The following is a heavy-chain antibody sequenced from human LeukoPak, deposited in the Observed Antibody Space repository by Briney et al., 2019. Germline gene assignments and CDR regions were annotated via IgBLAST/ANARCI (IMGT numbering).Heavy chain of an antibody. CDR2: IYYSGST. Sequence: SETLSLTCTVSGGSISSYYWSWIRQPPGKGLEWIGYIYYSGSTNYNPSLKSRVTISVDTSKNQFSLKLSSVTAADTAVYYCARVYSSSSHGMDVWGQGTTVTVSS. D-gene: IGHD6-6*01. CDR3: ARVYSSSSHGMDV. CDR1: GGSISSYY. V-gene: IGHV4-59*01. J-gene: IGHJ6*02.